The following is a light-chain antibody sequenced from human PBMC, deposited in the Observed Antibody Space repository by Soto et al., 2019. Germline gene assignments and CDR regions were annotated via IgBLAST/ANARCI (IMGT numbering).Light chain of an antibody. V-gene: IGKV3-15*01. Sequence: EIVMTQSPATLSVSPGERATLSCRASQSVSSNLAWYQQKPGQAPRLLIYGASTRATGIPARFSGSGSGTEFPLTISSLQSEDFAVSYCQQYNTWPRGTFGQGTKLEIK. CDR3: QQYNTWPRGT. CDR1: QSVSSN. J-gene: IGKJ2*02. CDR2: GAS.